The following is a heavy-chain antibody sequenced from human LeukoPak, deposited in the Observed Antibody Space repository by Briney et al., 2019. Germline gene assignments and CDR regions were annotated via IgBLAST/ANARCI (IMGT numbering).Heavy chain of an antibody. CDR3: ARGFVSCSGGSCYVRFDP. V-gene: IGHV4-34*01. CDR2: INHSGST. J-gene: IGHJ5*02. D-gene: IGHD2-15*01. CDR1: GGSFSGYY. Sequence: PSETLSLTCAVYGGSFSGYYWSWIRQPPGKGLEWIGEINHSGSTNYNPSLKSRVTISVDTSKNQFSLKLSSVTAADTAVYYCARGFVSCSGGSCYVRFDPWGQGTLVTVSS.